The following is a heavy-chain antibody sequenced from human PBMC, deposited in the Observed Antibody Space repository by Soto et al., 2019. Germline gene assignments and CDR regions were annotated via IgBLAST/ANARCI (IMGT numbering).Heavy chain of an antibody. V-gene: IGHV4-31*03. CDR1: GVSITRGGYY. J-gene: IGHJ4*02. CDR3: ARVDSGGYAYFDY. CDR2: IYYSGST. Sequence: QVQLKESGPRLVKPSQTLSLTCTVSGVSITRGGYYWTWIRQNPGKGLEWIGYIYYSGSTYYNPSLKSRLSMSVDTSKNQFSRKLSSMTAADTAVYYCARVDSGGYAYFDYWGQGTLVTVSS. D-gene: IGHD5-12*01.